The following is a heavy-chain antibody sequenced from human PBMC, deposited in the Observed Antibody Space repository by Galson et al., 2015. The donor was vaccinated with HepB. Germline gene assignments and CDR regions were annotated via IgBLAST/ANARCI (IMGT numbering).Heavy chain of an antibody. CDR1: GFSLSTSGMC. J-gene: IGHJ3*02. CDR3: ARSFGTYYYDSSRAGDAFDI. D-gene: IGHD3-22*01. Sequence: PALVKPTQTLTLTCTFSGFSLSTSGMCVSWIRQPPGKALEWLALIDWDDDKYYSTSLKTRLTISKDTSKNQVVLTMTNMDPVDTATYYCARSFGTYYYDSSRAGDAFDIWGQGTMVTVSS. CDR2: IDWDDDK. V-gene: IGHV2-70*01.